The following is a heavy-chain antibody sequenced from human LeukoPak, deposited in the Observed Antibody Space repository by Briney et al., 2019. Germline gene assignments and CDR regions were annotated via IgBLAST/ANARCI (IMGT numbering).Heavy chain of an antibody. D-gene: IGHD3-22*01. V-gene: IGHV3-30*18. J-gene: IGHJ4*02. CDR3: AKRGVVIRVILVGFHKEAYYFDS. Sequence: PGRSLRLSCAASGFTFSSYGMHWVRQAPGKGLEWVAVISYDGSNKYYADSVKGRFTISRDNSKNSLYLQMNNLRVDDTAVYFCAKRGVVIRVILVGFHKEAYYFDSWGQGALVTVSS. CDR2: ISYDGSNK. CDR1: GFTFSSYG.